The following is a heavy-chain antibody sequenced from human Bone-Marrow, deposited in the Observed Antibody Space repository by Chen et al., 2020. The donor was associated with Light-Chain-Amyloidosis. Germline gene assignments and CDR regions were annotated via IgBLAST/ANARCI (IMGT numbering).Heavy chain of an antibody. Sequence: EVQLVESGGGLVKSGGSLRLSCAASGFTFSNACMSWVRQAPGKGLDCVIRVENKTGSGATDYAAPVEGKITISKNDSKNTLCLQTDSLETEDTSVYYLTTSPNDYSDYYFGYWGHGTLVTFSS. CDR3: TTSPNDYSDYYFGY. V-gene: IGHV3-15*04. D-gene: IGHD4-4*01. CDR1: GFTFSNAC. CDR2: VENKTGSGAT. J-gene: IGHJ4*01.